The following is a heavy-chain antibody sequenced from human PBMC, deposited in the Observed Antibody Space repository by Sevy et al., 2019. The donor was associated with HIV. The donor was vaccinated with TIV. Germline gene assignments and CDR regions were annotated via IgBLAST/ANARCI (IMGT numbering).Heavy chain of an antibody. CDR3: ARTALVRIRGATDLCFDI. CDR2: IIPIFGTT. CDR1: GGTFSNYA. J-gene: IGHJ4*02. D-gene: IGHD2-15*01. Sequence: ASVKVSCKASGGTFSNYALSWVRQAPGQGLEWMGGIIPIFGTTNFAQTFQGRVTITADESTSTAYMELSSLRSADTAVYYCARTALVRIRGATDLCFDIWGQGTLVTVSS. V-gene: IGHV1-69*13.